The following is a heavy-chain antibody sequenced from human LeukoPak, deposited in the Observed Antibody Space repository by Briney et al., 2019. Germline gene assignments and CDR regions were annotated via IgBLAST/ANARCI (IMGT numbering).Heavy chain of an antibody. CDR1: GGSFSGYY. D-gene: IGHD3-9*01. J-gene: IGHJ6*03. CDR3: ARTTADYDILTGYYYYYMDV. CDR2: VNHSGST. Sequence: SETLSLTCAVYGGSFSGYYWSWIRQAPGKGLEWIGEVNHSGSTNYNPSLKSRVTISVDTSKNQFSLKLSSVTAADTAVYYCARTTADYDILTGYYYYYMDVWGKGTTVTVSS. V-gene: IGHV4-34*01.